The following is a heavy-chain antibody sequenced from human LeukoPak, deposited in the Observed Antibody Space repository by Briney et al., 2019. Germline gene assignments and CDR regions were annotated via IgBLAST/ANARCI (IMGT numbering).Heavy chain of an antibody. CDR3: ARDGAGDIVVVVAASDYYYYGMDV. CDR2: ISYDGSNK. V-gene: IGHV3-30-3*01. J-gene: IGHJ6*02. CDR1: AFTFSSYT. Sequence: PGRSLRLSCAASAFTFSSYTMHWVRQAPGKGLEWVAVISYDGSNKYYADSVKGRFTISRDNSKNTLYLQMNSLRAEDTAVYYCARDGAGDIVVVVAASDYYYYGMDVWGQGTTVTVSS. D-gene: IGHD2-15*01.